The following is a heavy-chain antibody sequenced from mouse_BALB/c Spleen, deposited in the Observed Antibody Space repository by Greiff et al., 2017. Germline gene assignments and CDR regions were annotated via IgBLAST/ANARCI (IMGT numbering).Heavy chain of an antibody. J-gene: IGHJ4*01. CDR1: GYSFTGYY. CDR3: ARGDYDEGGYYAMDY. CDR2: INPYNGAT. V-gene: IGHV1-31*01. Sequence: VQLQQSGPELVKPGASVKISCKASGYSFTGYYMHWVKQSHVKSLEWIGRINPYNGATSYNQNFKDKASLTVDKSSSTAYMELHSLTSEDSAVYYCARGDYDEGGYYAMDYWGQGTSVTVSS. D-gene: IGHD2-4*01.